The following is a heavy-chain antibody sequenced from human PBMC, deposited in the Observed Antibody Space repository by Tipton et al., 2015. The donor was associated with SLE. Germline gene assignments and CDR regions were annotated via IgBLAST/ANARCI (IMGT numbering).Heavy chain of an antibody. CDR2: INSDGSST. CDR1: GSTFSSYA. V-gene: IGHV3-74*01. D-gene: IGHD1-26*01. Sequence: SLRLSCAASGSTFSSYAMHWVRQAPGKGLVWVSRINSDGSSTSYADSVKGRFTISRDNAKNTLYLQMNSLRAEDTAVYYCARDDVVVSTLGAFDIWGQGTMVTVSS. CDR3: ARDDVVVSTLGAFDI. J-gene: IGHJ3*02.